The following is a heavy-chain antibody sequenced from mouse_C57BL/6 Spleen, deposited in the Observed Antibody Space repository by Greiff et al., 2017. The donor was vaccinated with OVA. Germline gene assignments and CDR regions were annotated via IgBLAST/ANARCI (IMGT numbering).Heavy chain of an antibody. CDR2: IFPGSGST. CDR1: GYTFTDYY. CDR3: ARGVTRNYYAMGC. V-gene: IGHV1-75*01. D-gene: IGHD2-2*01. Sequence: QVQLKQSGPALVKPGASVQISCKASGYTFTDYYINWVKQRPGQGLEWIGWIFPGSGSTYYNAKFKGKATLTVDKSSRTAYMLLRSLTSVDSAVYFCARGVTRNYYAMGCWGQGTSVTVAS. J-gene: IGHJ4*01.